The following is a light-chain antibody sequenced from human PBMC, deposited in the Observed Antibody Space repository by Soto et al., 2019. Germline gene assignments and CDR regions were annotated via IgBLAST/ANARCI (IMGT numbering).Light chain of an antibody. V-gene: IGKV3-20*01. CDR3: QQYGNSPRT. CDR1: QSVSSNN. Sequence: EIVLTQSPGTLSLSPGERATLSCRASQSVSSNNLAWYQHKRGQAPRLLMYGASSRATGIPDRFSGSGSGTDFTLTITRLEPEDFAVYYCQQYGNSPRTFVHGTKVEIK. CDR2: GAS. J-gene: IGKJ1*01.